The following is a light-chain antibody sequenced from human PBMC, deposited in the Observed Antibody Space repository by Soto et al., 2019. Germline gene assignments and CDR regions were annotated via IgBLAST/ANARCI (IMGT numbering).Light chain of an antibody. Sequence: QSVLTQSPSASASLGASVKLTCTLNTGHSSYVIAWHQQQPEKGPRYLMKVNSDGSHIKGDGIPDRFSGSSSGAERYLTIASLQSEDEADYYCQTWASGIRVFGGGTKLTFL. V-gene: IGLV4-69*01. CDR1: TGHSSYV. J-gene: IGLJ3*02. CDR2: VNSDGSH. CDR3: QTWASGIRV.